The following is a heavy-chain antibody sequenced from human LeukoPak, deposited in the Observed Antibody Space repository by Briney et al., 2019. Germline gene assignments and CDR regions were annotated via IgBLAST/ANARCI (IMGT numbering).Heavy chain of an antibody. CDR1: GFTFSSSA. V-gene: IGHV3-23*01. Sequence: GGSLRLSCAASGFTFSSSAMSWVRQAAGEVLEWVSVISVSGGVTYYADSVKGRFTISRDDSENTLYLQMNSLRAEDAAVYYCAREGSRGPDSSGSCDYWGQGTLVTVSS. CDR2: ISVSGGVT. CDR3: AREGSRGPDSSGSCDY. D-gene: IGHD3-22*01. J-gene: IGHJ4*02.